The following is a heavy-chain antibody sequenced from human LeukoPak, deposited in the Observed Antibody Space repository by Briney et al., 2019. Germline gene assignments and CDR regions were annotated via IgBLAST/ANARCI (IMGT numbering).Heavy chain of an antibody. V-gene: IGHV1-18*01. CDR3: ARTGGGRRFKNWFDP. Sequence: ASVKVSCKASGYTFTSYGISWVRQAPGQGLEWMGWISAYNGNTNYAQKLQGRVTMTTDTSTGTAYMELRSLRSDDTAVYYCARTGGGRRFKNWFDPWGQGTLVTVSS. CDR2: ISAYNGNT. CDR1: GYTFTSYG. D-gene: IGHD2-15*01. J-gene: IGHJ5*02.